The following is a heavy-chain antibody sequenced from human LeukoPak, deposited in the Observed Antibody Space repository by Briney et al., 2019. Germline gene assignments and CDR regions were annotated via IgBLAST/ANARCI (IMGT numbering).Heavy chain of an antibody. J-gene: IGHJ4*02. Sequence: ASVKVSCKASGYTFTSYDINWVRQAPGQGLEWMGWINPNSGGTNYAQKFQGRVTMTRDTSISTAYMELSRLRSDDTAVYYCARLDPIDYWGQGTLVTVSS. CDR3: ARLDPIDY. CDR2: INPNSGGT. V-gene: IGHV1-2*02. CDR1: GYTFTSYD. D-gene: IGHD1-1*01.